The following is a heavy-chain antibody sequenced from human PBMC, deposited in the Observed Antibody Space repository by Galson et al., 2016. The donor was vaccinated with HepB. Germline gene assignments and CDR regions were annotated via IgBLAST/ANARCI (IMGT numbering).Heavy chain of an antibody. J-gene: IGHJ2*01. D-gene: IGHD4-17*01. CDR1: GDSISSASYS. Sequence: SETLSLTCTVSGDSISSASYSWGWIRQPPGKGLEWIGNVYYRGSTYYNPSLKSRVTISVDTSKNQFSLKLSSVPTADTAVYYCARLTTDYQWYFDLWGRGSLVTVSS. V-gene: IGHV4-39*01. CDR3: ARLTTDYQWYFDL. CDR2: VYYRGST.